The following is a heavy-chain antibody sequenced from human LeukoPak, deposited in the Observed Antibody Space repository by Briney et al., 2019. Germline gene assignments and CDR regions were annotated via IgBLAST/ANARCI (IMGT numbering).Heavy chain of an antibody. J-gene: IGHJ4*02. Sequence: ASVKVSCKASGYTFTGYYMHWVRQAPGQGLEWMGWINPNSGGTNYAQKFQGRVTMTTDTSTSTAYMELRSLRSDDTAVYYCARWFRDGYNNFDYWGQGTLVTVSS. V-gene: IGHV1-2*02. CDR2: INPNSGGT. CDR3: ARWFRDGYNNFDY. D-gene: IGHD5-24*01. CDR1: GYTFTGYY.